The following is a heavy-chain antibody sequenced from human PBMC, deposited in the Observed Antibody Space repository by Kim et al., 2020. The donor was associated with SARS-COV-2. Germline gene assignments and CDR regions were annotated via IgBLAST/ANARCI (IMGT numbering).Heavy chain of an antibody. V-gene: IGHV3-33*05. D-gene: IGHD3-10*01. CDR2: ISYDGSNK. Sequence: GGSLRLSCAASGFTFSSYAMHWVRQAPGKGLEWVEVISYDGSNKYYADSVKGRFTISRDNSKNTLYLQMNSLRAEDTAVYYCARDRSGWFDPWGQGTLVT. J-gene: IGHJ5*02. CDR3: ARDRSGWFDP. CDR1: GFTFSSYA.